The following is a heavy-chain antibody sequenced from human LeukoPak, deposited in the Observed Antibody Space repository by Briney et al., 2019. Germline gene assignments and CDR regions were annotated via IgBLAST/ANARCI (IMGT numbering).Heavy chain of an antibody. D-gene: IGHD3-22*01. Sequence: GGSLRLSCAASGFTFSSYSMNWVRQAPGKGLEWVSSISSSSSYIYYADSVKGRFTISRDNAKNSLYLQMNSLRAEDTAVYYCARDSHDSSGYYYQDANFDYWGQGTLVTVSS. V-gene: IGHV3-21*04. J-gene: IGHJ4*02. CDR1: GFTFSSYS. CDR2: ISSSSSYI. CDR3: ARDSHDSSGYYYQDANFDY.